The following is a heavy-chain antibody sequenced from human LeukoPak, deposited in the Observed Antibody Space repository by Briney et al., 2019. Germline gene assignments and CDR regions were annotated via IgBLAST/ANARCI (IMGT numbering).Heavy chain of an antibody. CDR3: ARAPYYDILTGRRGGYYFDY. Sequence: ASVKVSCKASGGTFSSYAISWVRQAPGQGLEWMGGIIPIFGTANYAQKFQGRVTITADESTSTTYMELSSLRSEDTAVYYCARAPYYDILTGRRGGYYFDYWGQGILVTVSS. CDR2: IIPIFGTA. V-gene: IGHV1-69*01. D-gene: IGHD3-9*01. CDR1: GGTFSSYA. J-gene: IGHJ4*02.